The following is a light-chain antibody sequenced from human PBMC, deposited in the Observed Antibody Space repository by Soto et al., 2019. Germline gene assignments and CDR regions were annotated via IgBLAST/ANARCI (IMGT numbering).Light chain of an antibody. CDR2: DAS. J-gene: IGKJ1*01. Sequence: EIVLTQSPATVCLSPGERATLSCRASQSVSRNLAWYQQKPGQAPRLLIYDASNRATGIPARFSGSGSVTDFTLTISSLEPEDFAVYYCQQYATSPGTFGQGTKVDIK. CDR3: QQYATSPGT. CDR1: QSVSRN. V-gene: IGKV3-11*01.